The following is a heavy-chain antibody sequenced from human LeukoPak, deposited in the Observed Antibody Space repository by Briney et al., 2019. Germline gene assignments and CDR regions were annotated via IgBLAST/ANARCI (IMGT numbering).Heavy chain of an antibody. CDR2: INHSGST. Sequence: SETLSLTCAVYGGSFSGYYWSWIRQPPGKGLEWIGEINHSGSTNYNPSLKSRVTIPVDTSKNQFSLKLSSVTAADTAVYYCARGPGGYSYGYYYYGMDVWGQGTTVTVSS. V-gene: IGHV4-34*01. CDR1: GGSFSGYY. D-gene: IGHD5-18*01. CDR3: ARGPGGYSYGYYYYGMDV. J-gene: IGHJ6*02.